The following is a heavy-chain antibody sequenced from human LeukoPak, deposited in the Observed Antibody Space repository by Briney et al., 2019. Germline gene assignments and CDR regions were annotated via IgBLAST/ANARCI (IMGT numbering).Heavy chain of an antibody. D-gene: IGHD3-22*01. J-gene: IGHJ6*02. CDR2: IKQDGSEK. CDR1: GFTFSSYR. CDR3: ARDADYYDSSGYYWYSNYGMDV. V-gene: IGHV3-7*01. Sequence: GGSLRLSCAASGFTFSSYRMSWVRQAPGKGLEWVANIKQDGSEKYYVDSVKGRFTISRDNAKNSLYLQMNSLRAEDTAVYYCARDADYYDSSGYYWYSNYGMDVWGQGTTVTVSS.